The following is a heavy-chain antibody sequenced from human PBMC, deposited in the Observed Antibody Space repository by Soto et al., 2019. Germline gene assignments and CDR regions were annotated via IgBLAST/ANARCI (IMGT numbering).Heavy chain of an antibody. Sequence: SETLSLTCTVSGGSISSGGYYWSWIRQHPGKGPEWIGYIYYSGSTYYNPSLKSRVTISVDTSKNQFSLKLSSVTAADTAVYYCARGLYNWNYFDYWGQGTLVTVSS. J-gene: IGHJ4*02. CDR2: IYYSGST. D-gene: IGHD1-20*01. CDR1: GGSISSGGYY. V-gene: IGHV4-31*03. CDR3: ARGLYNWNYFDY.